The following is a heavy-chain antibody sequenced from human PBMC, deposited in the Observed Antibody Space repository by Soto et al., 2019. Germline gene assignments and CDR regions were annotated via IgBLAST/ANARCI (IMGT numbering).Heavy chain of an antibody. V-gene: IGHV1-18*04. CDR3: ARDYLGVVVAPCY. Sequence: ASVKVSCKASGYTFTSYYMHWVRQAPGQGLEWMGWISAYNGNTNYAQKLQGRVTMTTDTSTSTAYMELRSLRSDDTAVYYCARDYLGVVVAPCYWGQGTLVTVSS. CDR1: GYTFTSYY. CDR2: ISAYNGNT. D-gene: IGHD2-15*01. J-gene: IGHJ4*02.